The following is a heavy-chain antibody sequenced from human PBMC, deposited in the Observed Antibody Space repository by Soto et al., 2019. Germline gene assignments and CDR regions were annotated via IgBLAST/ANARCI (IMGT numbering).Heavy chain of an antibody. CDR1: GGTFTTYA. CDR3: AGGWPLDE. V-gene: IGHV1-69*12. J-gene: IGHJ4*02. CDR2: IIPTFGTA. Sequence: QVQLVQSGAELRKPGSSVTVSCKASGGTFTTYAISWVRQAPGQGPEWMGGIIPTFGTANYAQKFQGRVTITADESTSTAYMELSSLTSEDTAVYYCAGGWPLDEWGQGALVTVSS.